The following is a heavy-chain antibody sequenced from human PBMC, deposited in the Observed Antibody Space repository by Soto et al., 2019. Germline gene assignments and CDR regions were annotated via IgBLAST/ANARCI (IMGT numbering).Heavy chain of an antibody. CDR2: MYNTGST. Sequence: SETLSLTCTVSGGSISGYYWSWIRQPPGKGLEWIGYMYNTGSTVYNPSFKSRVTISVDTSKNQFSLKLNSVTAADTAVYYCARHSPDFDWLSQFDYWGQGTLVTVSS. CDR1: GGSISGYY. D-gene: IGHD3-9*01. CDR3: ARHSPDFDWLSQFDY. V-gene: IGHV4-59*01. J-gene: IGHJ4*02.